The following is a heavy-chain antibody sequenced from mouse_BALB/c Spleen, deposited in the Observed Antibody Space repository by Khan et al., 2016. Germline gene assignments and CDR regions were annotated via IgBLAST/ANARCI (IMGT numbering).Heavy chain of an antibody. V-gene: IGHV4-1*02. CDR3: GRNDYYAMDF. CDR2: INPDSSTI. Sequence: EVKLLESGGGLVQPGGSLKLSCAASGFDFSRYWMSWVRQAPGKGLEWIGEINPDSSTITYTPSLKDKFIISRDNAKNTLYLQMSKVRSEDTALYYCGRNDYYAMDFWGQGTSVTVSS. J-gene: IGHJ4*01. CDR1: GFDFSRYW.